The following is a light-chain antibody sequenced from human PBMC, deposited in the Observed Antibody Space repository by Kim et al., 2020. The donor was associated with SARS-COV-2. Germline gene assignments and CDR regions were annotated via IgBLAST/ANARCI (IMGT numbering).Light chain of an antibody. Sequence: QSITISGTGTSRDVGGYKYVSWYQQHPGKAPKLMIYDVSHRPSGVSTRFSGSKSGNTASLTISGLQAEDEADYYCSSYTSSSTNYVFGTGTKVTVL. CDR1: SRDVGGYKY. CDR2: DVS. CDR3: SSYTSSSTNYV. V-gene: IGLV2-14*03. J-gene: IGLJ1*01.